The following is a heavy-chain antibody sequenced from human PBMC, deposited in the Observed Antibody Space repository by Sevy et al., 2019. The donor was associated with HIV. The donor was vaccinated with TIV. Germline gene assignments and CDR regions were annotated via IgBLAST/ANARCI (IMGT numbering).Heavy chain of an antibody. D-gene: IGHD4-4*01. CDR2: IFSRGNI. CDR3: ARSRDSGFYSALGL. Sequence: SETLSLTCTVSGDLIDAYYWTWIRQPPGKGLEWIGYIFSRGNINYNPSLKGRLTLSLDPSKFQFSLKPTSMTAADTAMYYCARSRDSGFYSALGLWGQGTMVTVSS. V-gene: IGHV4-59*01. J-gene: IGHJ3*01. CDR1: GDLIDAYY.